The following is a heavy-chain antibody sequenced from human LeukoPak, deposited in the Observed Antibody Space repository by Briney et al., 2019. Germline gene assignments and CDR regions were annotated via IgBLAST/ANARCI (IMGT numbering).Heavy chain of an antibody. V-gene: IGHV4-30-4*08. CDR3: ARMGNSGSRDSFDI. Sequence: PSGTLSLTCTVSGASITSGDYYWSWLRQSPEKGLEWIGYIYYNGKTYFNPSLESRLTISVDTSKNQFFLKLSSVTAAETAVYYCARMGNSGSRDSFDIWGQGTMVTISS. CDR2: IYYNGKT. J-gene: IGHJ3*02. CDR1: GASITSGDYY. D-gene: IGHD1-26*01.